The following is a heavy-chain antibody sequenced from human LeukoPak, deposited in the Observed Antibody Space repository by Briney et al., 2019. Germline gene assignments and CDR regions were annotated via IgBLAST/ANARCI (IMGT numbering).Heavy chain of an antibody. J-gene: IGHJ6*03. CDR3: AEGGGVAGPPYYYYMDV. D-gene: IGHD6-19*01. CDR1: GFTFSSYA. CDR2: ISGSGGST. Sequence: GGSLRLSCAASGFTFSSYAMSWVRQAPGKGLEWVSAISGSGGSTYYADSVKGRFTISRDNSKNTLYLQMNSLRAEDTAVYYCAEGGGVAGPPYYYYMDVWGKGTTVTVSS. V-gene: IGHV3-23*01.